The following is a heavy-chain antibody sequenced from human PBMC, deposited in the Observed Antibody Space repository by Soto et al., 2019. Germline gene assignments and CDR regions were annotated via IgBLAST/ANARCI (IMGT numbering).Heavy chain of an antibody. CDR2: IYYSGST. V-gene: IGHV4-39*01. CDR3: ARHDLPWIRGYYYGSGSSNWFDP. Sequence: QLQLQESGPGLVKPSETLSLTCTVSGGSISSSSYYWGWIRQPPGKGLEWIGSIYYSGSTYYNPSLKSRVTISVDPSKNQFSLKLSSVTAADTAVYYCARHDLPWIRGYYYGSGSSNWFDPWGQGTLVTVSS. CDR1: GGSISSSSYY. D-gene: IGHD3-10*01. J-gene: IGHJ5*02.